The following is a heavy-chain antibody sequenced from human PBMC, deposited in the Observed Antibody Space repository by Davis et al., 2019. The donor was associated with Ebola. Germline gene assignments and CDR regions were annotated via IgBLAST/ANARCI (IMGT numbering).Heavy chain of an antibody. CDR1: GGSISSYY. CDR3: ARGSYYYDSSGLTYYFDY. CDR2: IYYSGST. V-gene: IGHV4-59*12. Sequence: GSLRLSCTVSGGSISSYYWSWIRQPPGKGLEWIGYIYYSGSTNYNPSLKSRVTISVDTSKNQFSLKLSSVTAADTAVYYCARGSYYYDSSGLTYYFDYWGQGTLVTVSS. J-gene: IGHJ4*02. D-gene: IGHD3-22*01.